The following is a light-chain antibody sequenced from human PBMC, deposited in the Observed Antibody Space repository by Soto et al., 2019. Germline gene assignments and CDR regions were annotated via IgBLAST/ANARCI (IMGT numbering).Light chain of an antibody. CDR3: SSYTTSNTRQIV. V-gene: IGLV2-14*03. Sequence: QSALTQPASVSGSPGQSITISCTGTSSDVGGYNYVSWYQHHPGKAPKLMIFDVSNRPSGVSNRFSGSKSGNTASLTISGLQPEDEADYYCSSYTTSNTRQIVFGTGTKVNRP. J-gene: IGLJ1*01. CDR1: SSDVGGYNY. CDR2: DVS.